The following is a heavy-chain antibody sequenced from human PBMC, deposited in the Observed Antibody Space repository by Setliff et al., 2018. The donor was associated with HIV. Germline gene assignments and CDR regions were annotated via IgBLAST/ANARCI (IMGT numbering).Heavy chain of an antibody. CDR1: NGSFSGYY. D-gene: IGHD6-19*01. CDR3: ARLSDISSGWYGSFDF. V-gene: IGHV4-34*01. J-gene: IGHJ4*01. Sequence: PSETLSLTCAVYNGSFSGYYWSWIRQPPGKGLEWIGEIDHSGATNYNPSLNSRVTMSVDTSKNQFSLKLTSVTAADTAVYYCARLSDISSGWYGSFDFWGQGTLVTVSS. CDR2: IDHSGAT.